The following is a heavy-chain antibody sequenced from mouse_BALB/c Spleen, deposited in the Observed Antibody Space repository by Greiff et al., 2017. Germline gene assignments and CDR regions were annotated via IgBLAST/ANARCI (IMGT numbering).Heavy chain of an antibody. CDR3: ARREDYYGSYYAMDY. CDR2: IWSGGST. CDR1: GFSLTSYG. J-gene: IGHJ4*01. Sequence: VKLMESGPGLVQPSQSLSITCTVSGFSLTSYGVHWVRQSPGKGLEWLGVIWSGGSTDYNAAFISRLSISKDNSKSQVFFKMNSLQANDTAIYYCARREDYYGSYYAMDYWGQGTSVTVSS. D-gene: IGHD1-2*01. V-gene: IGHV2-2*02.